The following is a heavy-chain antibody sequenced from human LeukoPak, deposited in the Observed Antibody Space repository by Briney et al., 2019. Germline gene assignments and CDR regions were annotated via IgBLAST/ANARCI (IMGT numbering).Heavy chain of an antibody. CDR2: IYTSGST. Sequence: PSETLSLTCTVSGGSISSYYWSWIRQPAGKGLEWLGRIYTSGSTNYNPSLKSRVTMSVDTSKNQFSLKLSSVTAADTAVYYCARSKYYDFWSGSYGMDVWGQGTTVTVSS. J-gene: IGHJ6*02. V-gene: IGHV4-4*07. CDR3: ARSKYYDFWSGSYGMDV. CDR1: GGSISSYY. D-gene: IGHD3-3*01.